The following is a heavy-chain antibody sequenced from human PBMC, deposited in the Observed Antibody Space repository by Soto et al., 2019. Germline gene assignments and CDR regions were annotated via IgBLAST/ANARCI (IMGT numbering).Heavy chain of an antibody. V-gene: IGHV3-30-3*01. Sequence: GGSLRLSCAASGFTFSSYAMHWVRQAPGKGLEWVAVISYDGSNKYYADSVKGRFTISRDNSKNTLYLQMNSLRAEDTAVYYCARYIVVVTATYAFDIWGQGTMGTVSS. CDR1: GFTFSSYA. CDR3: ARYIVVVTATYAFDI. J-gene: IGHJ3*02. CDR2: ISYDGSNK. D-gene: IGHD2-21*02.